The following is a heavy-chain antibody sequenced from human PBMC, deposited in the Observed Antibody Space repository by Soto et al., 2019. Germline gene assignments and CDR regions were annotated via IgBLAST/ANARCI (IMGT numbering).Heavy chain of an antibody. CDR3: ARDVYRYCSGGSCTEGWYYYGMDV. J-gene: IGHJ6*02. V-gene: IGHV3-21*01. D-gene: IGHD2-15*01. CDR1: GFTFSSYS. CDR2: ISSSSSYI. Sequence: GSLRLSCAASGFTFSSYSMNWVRQAPGKGLEWVSSISSSSSYIYYADSVKGRFTISRDNAKNSLYLQMNSLRAEDTAVYYCARDVYRYCSGGSCTEGWYYYGMDVWGQGTTVTVSS.